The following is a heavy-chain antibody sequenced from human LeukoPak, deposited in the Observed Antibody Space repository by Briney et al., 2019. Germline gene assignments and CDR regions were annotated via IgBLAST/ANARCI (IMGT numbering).Heavy chain of an antibody. Sequence: ASVKFSCKASGYTFTGYYMHWVRQAPGQGLEWMGRINPNSGGTNYAQKFQGRITMTRDTSISTAYMELSRLRSDDTAVYYCARDITMIVVVPGIWGQGTMVTVSS. CDR1: GYTFTGYY. CDR3: ARDITMIVVVPGI. V-gene: IGHV1-2*06. D-gene: IGHD3-22*01. CDR2: INPNSGGT. J-gene: IGHJ3*02.